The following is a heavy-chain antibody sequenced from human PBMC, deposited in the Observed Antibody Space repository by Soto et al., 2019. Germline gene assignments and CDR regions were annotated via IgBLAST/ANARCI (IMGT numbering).Heavy chain of an antibody. V-gene: IGHV3-23*01. CDR1: GFTFSSYA. CDR3: AKEWYGSGSCCYFDY. D-gene: IGHD3-10*01. Sequence: PGGSLRLSCVASGFTFSSYAMSWVRQAPGKGLEWVSVISGSGGGTYYADSVKGRFTISRDNSKNTLYLQMNSLRAEDTAVYYCAKEWYGSGSCCYFDYWGQGTLVTVSS. J-gene: IGHJ4*02. CDR2: ISGSGGGT.